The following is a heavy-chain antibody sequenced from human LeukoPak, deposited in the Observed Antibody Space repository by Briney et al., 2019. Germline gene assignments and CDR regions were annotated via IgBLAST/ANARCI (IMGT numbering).Heavy chain of an antibody. Sequence: GGSLRLSCAASGFTFSSYEMNWVRQAPGKGLEWVSAISGSGGSTYYADSVKGRFTISRDNSKNTLYLQMNSLRAEDTAVYYCAKGAAAGDYFDYWGQGTLVTVSS. CDR1: GFTFSSYE. CDR2: ISGSGGST. CDR3: AKGAAAGDYFDY. D-gene: IGHD6-13*01. V-gene: IGHV3-23*01. J-gene: IGHJ4*02.